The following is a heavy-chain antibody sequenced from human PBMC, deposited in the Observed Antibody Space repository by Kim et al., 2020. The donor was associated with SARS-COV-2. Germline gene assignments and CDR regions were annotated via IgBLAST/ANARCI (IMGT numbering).Heavy chain of an antibody. J-gene: IGHJ3*02. V-gene: IGHV4-39*01. CDR3: ARLKYDSSGYDAFDI. D-gene: IGHD3-22*01. Sequence: SETLSLTCTVSGGSISSSSYYWGWIRQPPGKGLEWIGSIYYSGSTYYNPSLKSRVTISVDTYKNQFSLKLSSVTAADTAVYYCARLKYDSSGYDAFDIWGQGTMVTVSS. CDR1: GGSISSSSYY. CDR2: IYYSGST.